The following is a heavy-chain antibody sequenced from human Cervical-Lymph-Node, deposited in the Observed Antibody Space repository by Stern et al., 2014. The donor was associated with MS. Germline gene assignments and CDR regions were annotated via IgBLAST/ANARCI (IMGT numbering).Heavy chain of an antibody. D-gene: IGHD3-22*01. V-gene: IGHV1-46*01. CDR3: ARDRHYYDNSGYYRYYYGLDV. Sequence: VQLVESVAEVKKPGASVKISCKASGHTFTPYHMHRVRRAPGQGLEWMGMINPSGDSTSSAPKFQGRVTVAGDTSTNTVYMELSSLRSEDTAVYYCARDRHYYDNSGYYRYYYGLDVWGQGTTVTVSS. CDR1: GHTFTPYH. CDR2: INPSGDST. J-gene: IGHJ6*02.